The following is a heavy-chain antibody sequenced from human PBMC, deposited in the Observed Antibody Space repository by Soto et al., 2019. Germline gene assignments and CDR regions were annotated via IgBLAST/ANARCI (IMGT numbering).Heavy chain of an antibody. CDR3: ARGYSELYSGYDYLFDP. V-gene: IGHV4-59*11. CDR2: IYSSGSA. Sequence: PSEALSRTCTFFAAYICNHNWTWIRQSPGEGLQGIGSIYSSGSANYNPSLKSRVAFSIDTSRNHISLSLRSVTAADTAFYYCARGYSELYSGYDYLFDPWGQGTLVTVSS. D-gene: IGHD5-12*01. J-gene: IGHJ5*02. CDR1: AAYICNHN.